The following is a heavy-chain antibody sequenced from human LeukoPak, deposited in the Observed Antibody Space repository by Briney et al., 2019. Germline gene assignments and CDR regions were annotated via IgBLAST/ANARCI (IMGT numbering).Heavy chain of an antibody. Sequence: ASVKVSCKASGYTFTSYGISWVRQAPGQGLEWMGWISAYNGNTNYAQKLQGRVTMTTDTSTSTAYMELRSLRSDDTAVYYCARDFLIFSRSGSYRPLDYWGQGTLVTVSS. CDR2: ISAYNGNT. V-gene: IGHV1-18*01. D-gene: IGHD3-10*01. CDR1: GYTFTSYG. CDR3: ARDFLIFSRSGSYRPLDY. J-gene: IGHJ4*02.